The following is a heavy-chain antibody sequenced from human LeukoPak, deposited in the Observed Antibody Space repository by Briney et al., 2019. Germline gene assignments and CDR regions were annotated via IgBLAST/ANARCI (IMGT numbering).Heavy chain of an antibody. V-gene: IGHV3-21*01. J-gene: IGHJ3*02. Sequence: GGSLRLSCAASGFIFSSYTMNWVRQAPGKGLEWVSSISSGTTYIYYADSVKGRFTVSRDNAKNSLYLQLNSLRAEDTAVYFCARDRERPFDIWGQGTMVTVSS. CDR3: ARDRERPFDI. CDR1: GFIFSSYT. CDR2: ISSGTTYI.